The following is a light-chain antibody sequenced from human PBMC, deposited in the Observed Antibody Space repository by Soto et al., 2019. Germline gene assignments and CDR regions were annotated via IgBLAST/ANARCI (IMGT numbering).Light chain of an antibody. V-gene: IGLV2-14*03. J-gene: IGLJ1*01. CDR3: SSFTSNRIYV. CDR2: GVT. CDR1: HNDIGTYDY. Sequence: PTSVSWSPGQSITISCTGNHNDIGTYDYVSWYQQHPGRAPRLLIHGVTTRPSGISDRFSASKSGLTASLTISGLQPEDEADYYCSSFTSNRIYVFGPGTKVTVL.